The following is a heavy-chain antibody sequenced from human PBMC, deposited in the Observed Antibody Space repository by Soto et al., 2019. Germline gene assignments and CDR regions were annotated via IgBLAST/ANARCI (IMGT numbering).Heavy chain of an antibody. CDR2: ISAYNGHT. CDR3: ARGRSSYGDYINWYFDL. D-gene: IGHD4-17*01. V-gene: IGHV1-18*01. J-gene: IGHJ2*01. Sequence: GASVKVSCKASGYTFTSYGISWVRQAPGQGLEWMGWISAYNGHTNYAQKFQGRVTMTRDTSTSTAYMELRSLSSEDTAVYYCARGRSSYGDYINWYFDLWGRGTLVTVSS. CDR1: GYTFTSYG.